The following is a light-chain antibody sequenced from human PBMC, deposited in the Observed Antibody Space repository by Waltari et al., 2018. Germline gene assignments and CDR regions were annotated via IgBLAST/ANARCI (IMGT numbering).Light chain of an antibody. J-gene: IGKJ3*01. CDR2: DAS. V-gene: IGKV1-33*01. CDR3: QQYDNLRVT. Sequence: DIQMTQSPSSLSASVGDRVTITCQASQDISNYLNWYQQKPGKAPKLLSYDASNLETGVPARFSGSGSGTEFTFTISSLQPEDIATYYCQQYDNLRVTFGPGTKVDIK. CDR1: QDISNY.